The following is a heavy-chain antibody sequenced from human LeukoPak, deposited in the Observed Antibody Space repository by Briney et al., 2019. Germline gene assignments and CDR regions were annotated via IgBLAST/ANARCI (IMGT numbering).Heavy chain of an antibody. Sequence: GGSLRLSCAASGLTFYSHWMSWVRQAPGKGLEWVANIKQDGSEKHYADSVKGRFTISRDNAKDSLYLLLNSLRAEDTAVYYCASGDSFAIWGQGTMVTVSS. V-gene: IGHV3-7*01. CDR1: GLTFYSHW. CDR2: IKQDGSEK. CDR3: ASGDSFAI. J-gene: IGHJ3*02.